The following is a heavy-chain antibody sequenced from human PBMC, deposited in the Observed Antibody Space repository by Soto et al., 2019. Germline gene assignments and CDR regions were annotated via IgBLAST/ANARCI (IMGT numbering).Heavy chain of an antibody. D-gene: IGHD2-15*01. V-gene: IGHV4-34*01. CDR1: GGSFSGYY. Sequence: SETLSLTCAVYGGSFSGYYWSWIRQPPGKGLEWIGEINHSGSTNYNPSLKSRVAISVDTSRNQFSLKLTSVTAADTAVYYCARQPCRGGSCFYWYFDLWGRGTLVT. J-gene: IGHJ2*01. CDR3: ARQPCRGGSCFYWYFDL. CDR2: INHSGST.